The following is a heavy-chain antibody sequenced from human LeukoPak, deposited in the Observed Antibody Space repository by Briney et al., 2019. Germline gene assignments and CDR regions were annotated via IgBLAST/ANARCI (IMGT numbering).Heavy chain of an antibody. CDR2: IYYSGTA. J-gene: IGHJ6*03. CDR1: GGSISSSSYY. V-gene: IGHV4-39*01. Sequence: SETLSLTCTVSGGSISSSSYYWGWIRQPPGKGLEWIGSIYYSGTAYYNPSLESRVTISEDTSRSRFSLMLTSVTAADTAVYYCARQASDYYYYYMDVWGQGTTVIVAS. CDR3: ARQASDYYYYYMDV.